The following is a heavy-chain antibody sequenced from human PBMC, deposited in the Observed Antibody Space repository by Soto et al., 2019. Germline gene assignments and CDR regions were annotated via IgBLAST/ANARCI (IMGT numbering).Heavy chain of an antibody. J-gene: IGHJ6*03. CDR3: GRGDMTKALNYYLLGV. Sequence: EVQLVESGGGLVQPGGSLRLSCTASGFPLSDYWMHWVRQAPGKGLVWVSRINSDGSSRTYADPVKGRFTISRDNAQNTVYLPMNSLGADDPGWYYWGRGDMTKALNYYLLGVWGKRATVNVAS. CDR1: GFPLSDYW. CDR2: INSDGSSR. V-gene: IGHV3-74*01. D-gene: IGHD2-15*01.